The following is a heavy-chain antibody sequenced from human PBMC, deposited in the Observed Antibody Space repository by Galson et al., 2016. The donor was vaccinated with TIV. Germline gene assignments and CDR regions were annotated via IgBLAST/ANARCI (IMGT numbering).Heavy chain of an antibody. Sequence: SVKVSCKASGGIFRSNAISWVRQAPGQGLEWMGGIIALFGTAKYAQKFQGRVTITTDESTSIVYMELGSLRSEDTAVYYCVRDRYYYNSGNFDCWGQGTLVTVSS. V-gene: IGHV1-69*05. CDR1: GGIFRSNA. CDR3: VRDRYYYNSGNFDC. CDR2: IIALFGTA. D-gene: IGHD3-10*01. J-gene: IGHJ4*02.